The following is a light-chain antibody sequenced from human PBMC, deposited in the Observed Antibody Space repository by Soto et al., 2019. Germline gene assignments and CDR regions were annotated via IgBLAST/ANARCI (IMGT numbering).Light chain of an antibody. J-gene: IGKJ4*01. CDR3: QQRRYSLT. CDR2: DAS. V-gene: IGKV3-11*01. Sequence: EIVLTQSPATLSLSPGERATLSFRASQSVSSYLAWYQQKPGQAPRLLIYDASNRATGIPARFSGSESGTDFTLTISSLEAEDFAVYYCQQRRYSLTFGGGTKVDIK. CDR1: QSVSSY.